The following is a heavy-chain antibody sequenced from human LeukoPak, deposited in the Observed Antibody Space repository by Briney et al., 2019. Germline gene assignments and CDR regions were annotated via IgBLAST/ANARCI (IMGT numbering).Heavy chain of an antibody. V-gene: IGHV3-23*01. D-gene: IGHD5/OR15-5a*01. CDR3: TKGSAITPLAWFDP. CDR2: ISGGGSST. CDR1: GFTFSSYA. J-gene: IGHJ5*02. Sequence: GGSLRLSCAASGFTFSSYAMRWVRQAPGKGLEWVSSISGGGSSTYYADSVKGRLTISRDNSKNTLFLQMNSLRAEDTAVYYCTKGSAITPLAWFDPWGQGTLVTVSS.